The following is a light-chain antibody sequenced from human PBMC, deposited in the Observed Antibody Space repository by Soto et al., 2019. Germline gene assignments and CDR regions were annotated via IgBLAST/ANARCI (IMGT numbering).Light chain of an antibody. Sequence: EIVLTQSPGTLSLSPGERATLSCRASQSVSSSYLAWYQQKPGQAPRFLIYGASSRATGIPDRFSGSGSGTDFTLTISRLEPEDFALYYCQQYGSSPYTFGQGTNLEIK. V-gene: IGKV3-20*01. J-gene: IGKJ2*01. CDR3: QQYGSSPYT. CDR1: QSVSSSY. CDR2: GAS.